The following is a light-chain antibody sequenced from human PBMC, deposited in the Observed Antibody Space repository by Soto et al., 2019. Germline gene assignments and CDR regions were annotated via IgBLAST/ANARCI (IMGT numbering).Light chain of an antibody. V-gene: IGKV3-15*01. Sequence: EIVMTQSPATLSVSPGERVTLSCRASQSVSNKLAWYQQKPDHAPSLLIYDASTRATGIPATFSGSRSGTEFTLTISSLQSEDFAVYYCQQYNNWLFTFGGGTRVEIK. J-gene: IGKJ4*01. CDR1: QSVSNK. CDR2: DAS. CDR3: QQYNNWLFT.